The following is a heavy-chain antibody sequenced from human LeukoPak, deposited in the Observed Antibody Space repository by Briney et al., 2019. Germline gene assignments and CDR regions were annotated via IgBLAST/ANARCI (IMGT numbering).Heavy chain of an antibody. V-gene: IGHV3-11*06. Sequence: GGSLRLSCAASGFTFSDYYMSWIRRAPGKGLEWISYISTTSGFTKYADSVKGRFTISRDNAMNTLYLQMNSLGVEDTAVYYCARDISRSPREYWGQGTLVIVSS. CDR1: GFTFSDYY. CDR3: ARDISRSPREY. D-gene: IGHD3-9*01. J-gene: IGHJ4*02. CDR2: ISTTSGFT.